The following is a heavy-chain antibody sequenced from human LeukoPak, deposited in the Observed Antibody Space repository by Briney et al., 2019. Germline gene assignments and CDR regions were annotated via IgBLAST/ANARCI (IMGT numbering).Heavy chain of an antibody. CDR3: ARNYYDNSGYYYFDY. D-gene: IGHD3-22*01. Sequence: ASVKVSCKASRYTFTSYGITWVRRAPGQGLEWMGWISGYNDNTKYAQKLQGRVTVTTDTSMSTAYMELRSLRSDDTAVYYCARNYYDNSGYYYFDYWGQGTLVTVSS. CDR2: ISGYNDNT. J-gene: IGHJ4*02. CDR1: RYTFTSYG. V-gene: IGHV1-18*01.